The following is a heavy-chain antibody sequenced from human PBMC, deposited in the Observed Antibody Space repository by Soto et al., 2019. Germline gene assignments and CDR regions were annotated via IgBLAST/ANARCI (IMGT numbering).Heavy chain of an antibody. V-gene: IGHV1-69*06. D-gene: IGHD2-2*02. CDR3: ARGTGYCSSTSCYTVYYYYGMDV. CDR2: IIPIFGTA. J-gene: IGHJ6*02. Sequence: SVKVSCKASGGTFSSYAISWVRQAPGQGLEWMGGIIPIFGTANYAQKFQGRVTITADKSTSTAYMELSSLRSEDTAVYYCARGTGYCSSTSCYTVYYYYGMDVWGQGTTVTVSS. CDR1: GGTFSSYA.